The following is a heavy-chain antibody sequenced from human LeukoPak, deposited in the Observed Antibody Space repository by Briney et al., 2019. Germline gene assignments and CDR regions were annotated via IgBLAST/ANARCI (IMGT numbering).Heavy chain of an antibody. CDR3: AKDMGTVATNWFDP. Sequence: GGSLRLSCAASGFTFSSYGMHWVRQAPGKGLEWVAVISYDGSNKYYADSVKGRFTISRDNSKNTLYLQMNSLRAEDTAVYYCAKDMGTVATNWFDPWGQGTLVTVSS. V-gene: IGHV3-30*18. D-gene: IGHD4-23*01. CDR1: GFTFSSYG. J-gene: IGHJ5*02. CDR2: ISYDGSNK.